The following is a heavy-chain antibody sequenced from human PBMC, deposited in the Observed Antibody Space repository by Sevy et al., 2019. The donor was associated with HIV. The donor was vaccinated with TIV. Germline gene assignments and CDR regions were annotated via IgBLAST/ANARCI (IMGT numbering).Heavy chain of an antibody. Sequence: GGSLRLSCAASGFTFTLYAIHWVRQAPGKGLEWVALISYSGTNKYYADSVKGRFTISRDDSKNTDYLQMNNLRTDDTAVYYCARVDVEYCNADCYNRFDYWGQGTQVTVSS. CDR2: ISYSGTNK. CDR3: ARVDVEYCNADCYNRFDY. V-gene: IGHV3-30-3*01. D-gene: IGHD2-21*02. J-gene: IGHJ4*02. CDR1: GFTFTLYA.